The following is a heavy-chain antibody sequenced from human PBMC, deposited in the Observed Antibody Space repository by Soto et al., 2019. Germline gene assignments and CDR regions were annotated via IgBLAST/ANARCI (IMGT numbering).Heavy chain of an antibody. V-gene: IGHV4-59*01. CDR1: GGSISSYY. CDR2: IYYSGST. J-gene: IGHJ6*03. Sequence: SETLSLTCTVSGGSISSYYWSWIRQPTGKGLEWIGYIYYSGSTNYNPSLKSRVTISVETSKNHFSLKLSSVTAADTAVYYCASTIFGTESYYYYYYMDVWGKGTTVTVSS. D-gene: IGHD3-3*01. CDR3: ASTIFGTESYYYYYYMDV.